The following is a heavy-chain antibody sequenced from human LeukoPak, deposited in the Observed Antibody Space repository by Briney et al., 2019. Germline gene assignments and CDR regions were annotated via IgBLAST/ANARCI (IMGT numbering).Heavy chain of an antibody. D-gene: IGHD1-1*01. J-gene: IGHJ4*02. CDR1: GYTFTSYG. Sequence: RASVTASCKASGYTFTSYGISWVRQAPGQGLEWMGWISAYNGNTKYAQKLQGRVTMTTDTSTSTAYMELRSLRSDDTAVYYCARDYDNWNGNYWGQGTLVTVSS. CDR3: ARDYDNWNGNY. CDR2: ISAYNGNT. V-gene: IGHV1-18*01.